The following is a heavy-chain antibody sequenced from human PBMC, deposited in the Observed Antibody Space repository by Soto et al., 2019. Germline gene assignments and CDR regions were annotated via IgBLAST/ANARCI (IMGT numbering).Heavy chain of an antibody. Sequence: SETLSLTCAGSGGSLSRCYWWSWIRQTPGKGLEWIGEIYHSGTTNYNPSLKSRATISVDKSKNHFSLKLTSVTAADTAVYYCARDLFVATRTSHYASVVWGNGT. J-gene: IGHJ6*04. CDR3: ARDLFVATRTSHYASVV. V-gene: IGHV4-4*02. CDR2: IYHSGTT. CDR1: GGSLSRCYW. D-gene: IGHD5-12*01.